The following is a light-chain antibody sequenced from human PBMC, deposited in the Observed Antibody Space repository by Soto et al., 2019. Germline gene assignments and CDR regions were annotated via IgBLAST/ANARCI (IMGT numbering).Light chain of an antibody. CDR3: SSSTTSITSHVT. V-gene: IGLV2-14*01. J-gene: IGLJ2*01. CDR2: GVT. Sequence: QSALTQPASVSGSPGQSITISCTGTSSDVGGSDYVSWYQQEPGKAPKLIIFGVTNRPSGVSNRFSGSKSGNTASLTISGLQAEDEADDYCSSSTTSITSHVTFGGGTKLTVL. CDR1: SSDVGGSDY.